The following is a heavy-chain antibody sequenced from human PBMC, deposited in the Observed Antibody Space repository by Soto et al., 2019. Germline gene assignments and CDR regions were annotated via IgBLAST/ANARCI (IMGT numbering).Heavy chain of an antibody. D-gene: IGHD3-3*01. CDR3: VRTVRGYDFWSGYSYYYYYYMDV. CDR2: MNPNSGNT. Sequence: QVQLVQSGAEVKKPGASVKVSCKASGYTFTSYDINWVRQATGQGLEWMGWMNPNSGNTGYAQKFQGRVTMTRNTSISTAYMELSSLRSEDTAVYYCVRTVRGYDFWSGYSYYYYYYMDVWGKGTTVTVSS. CDR1: GYTFTSYD. J-gene: IGHJ6*03. V-gene: IGHV1-8*01.